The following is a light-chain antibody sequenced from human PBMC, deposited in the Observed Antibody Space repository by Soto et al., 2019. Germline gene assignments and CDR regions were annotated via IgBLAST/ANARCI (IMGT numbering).Light chain of an antibody. CDR1: QSLLLSNGYNY. CDR2: LGS. CDR3: MQALQTPT. J-gene: IGKJ4*01. Sequence: DIVMTQSPLSLPVTPGEPASISCSSSQSLLLSNGYNYLDWYLQKPGQSPQLLIYLGSNRASGVPDRFSGSGSGTDFTLKISRVEAEDVGVYYCMQALQTPTFGGGTKVEIK. V-gene: IGKV2-28*01.